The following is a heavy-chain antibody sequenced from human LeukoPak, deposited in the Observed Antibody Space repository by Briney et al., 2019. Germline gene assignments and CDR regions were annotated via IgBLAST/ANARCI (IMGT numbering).Heavy chain of an antibody. J-gene: IGHJ5*02. D-gene: IGHD2-2*01. CDR3: ARTAPHKYCSSTSCYGGWFDP. CDR2: IIPIFGIA. V-gene: IGHV1-69*04. Sequence: SVKVSCKASGGTFSSYAISWVPQAPGQGLEWMGRIIPIFGIANYAQKFQGRVTITADKSTSTAYMELSSLRSEDTAVYYCARTAPHKYCSSTSCYGGWFDPWGQGTLVTVSS. CDR1: GGTFSSYA.